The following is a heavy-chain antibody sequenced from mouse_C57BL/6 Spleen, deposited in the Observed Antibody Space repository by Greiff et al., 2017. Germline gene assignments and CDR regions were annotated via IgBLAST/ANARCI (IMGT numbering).Heavy chain of an antibody. J-gene: IGHJ2*01. CDR1: GFSLTSYG. CDR3: AGHEGDYGLFDY. V-gene: IGHV2-6-1*01. Sequence: QVQLKESGPGLVAPSQSLSITCTVSGFSLTSYGVHWVRQPPGKGLEWLVVLWSDGSTTYNSALKSRLSISKDNSKSQVFLKMNSLQTDDTAMYYCAGHEGDYGLFDYGGQGTTLTVSS. CDR2: LWSDGST. D-gene: IGHD2-4*01.